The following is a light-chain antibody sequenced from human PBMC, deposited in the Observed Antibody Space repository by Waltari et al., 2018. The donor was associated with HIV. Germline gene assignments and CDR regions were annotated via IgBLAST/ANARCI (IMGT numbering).Light chain of an antibody. Sequence: QPVLTQPPSPSGSPGPRVTISCSGSRSHIGSNYVYWYQQLPETAPNLLSSRNNQRPSGVPDRFSGAKSGTSASLAISGLRSEDEATYYCAAWDDGLNGSFGGGTKVTVL. CDR2: RNN. CDR3: AAWDDGLNGS. J-gene: IGLJ2*01. CDR1: RSHIGSNY. V-gene: IGLV1-47*01.